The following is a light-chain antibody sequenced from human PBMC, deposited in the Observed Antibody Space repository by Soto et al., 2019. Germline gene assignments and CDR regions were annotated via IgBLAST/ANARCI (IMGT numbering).Light chain of an antibody. CDR3: QEC. J-gene: IGKJ1*01. Sequence: DIQMTQSPSTLSGSVGDRVTITCRASQTISSWLAWYQQKPGKAPKLLIYKASSLKSGVPSRFSGSGSGTQFPLTNGSLPHDDFATYYSQECIGQGTKVDIK. CDR1: QTISSW. V-gene: IGKV1-5*03. CDR2: KAS.